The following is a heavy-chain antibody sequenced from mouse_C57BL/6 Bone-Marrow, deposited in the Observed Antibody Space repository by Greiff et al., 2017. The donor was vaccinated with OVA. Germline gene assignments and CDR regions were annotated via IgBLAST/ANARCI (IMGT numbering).Heavy chain of an antibody. CDR1: GFTFSDYY. J-gene: IGHJ4*01. V-gene: IGHV5-16*01. CDR2: INYDGSST. CDR3: ARDRGNYGSSYYAMDY. D-gene: IGHD1-1*01. Sequence: EVQVVESEGGLVQPGSSMKLSCTASGFTFSDYYMAWVRQVPEKGLEWVANINYDGSSTYYLDSLKSRFIISRDNAKNILYLQMSSLKSEDTATYYCARDRGNYGSSYYAMDYWGQGTSVTVSS.